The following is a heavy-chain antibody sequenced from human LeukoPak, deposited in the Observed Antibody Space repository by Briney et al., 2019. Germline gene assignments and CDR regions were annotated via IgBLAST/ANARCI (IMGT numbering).Heavy chain of an antibody. CDR1: GGSISSGGHF. V-gene: IGHV4-31*03. CDR2: IYYSGST. CDR3: ARENESTKVFVRAFDI. J-gene: IGHJ3*02. Sequence: SETLSLTCTVSGGSISSGGHFWSWIRQHPGKGLEWIGYIYYSGSTYYNPSLKSRVTMSVDTSKNQFSLKLSSVTAADTAVYYCARENESTKVFVRAFDIWGQGTMVTVSS. D-gene: IGHD3-3*01.